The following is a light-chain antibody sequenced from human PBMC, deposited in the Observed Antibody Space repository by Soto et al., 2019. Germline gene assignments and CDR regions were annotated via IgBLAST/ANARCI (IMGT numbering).Light chain of an antibody. V-gene: IGLV2-8*01. CDR1: SSDVGGYNY. CDR3: CSYAGSNTYV. CDR2: GVS. J-gene: IGLJ1*01. Sequence: QSVLTQPPSASGSPGQSVTISCSGSSSDVGGYNYVSWYQQHPGKAPKLMIYGVSERPSGVPDRFSGSKSGNTASLTVSGLQAEDEADYYCCSYAGSNTYVFGTGTKLTVL.